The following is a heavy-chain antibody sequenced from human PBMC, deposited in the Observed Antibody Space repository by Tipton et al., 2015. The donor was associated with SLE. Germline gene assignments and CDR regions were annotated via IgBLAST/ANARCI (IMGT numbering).Heavy chain of an antibody. CDR3: AREIGDY. Sequence: TLSLTCTVSGGSISSGSYYWSWIRQPAGKGLEWIGRIYTSGSTNYNPSLKSRVTISVDTSKNPFSLKLSSVTAADTAVYYCAREIGDYWGQGTLVTVSS. J-gene: IGHJ4*02. CDR1: GGSISSGSYY. D-gene: IGHD3-22*01. V-gene: IGHV4-61*02. CDR2: IYTSGST.